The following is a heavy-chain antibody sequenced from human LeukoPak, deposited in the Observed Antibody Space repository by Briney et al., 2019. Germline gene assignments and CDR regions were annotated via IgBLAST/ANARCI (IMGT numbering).Heavy chain of an antibody. V-gene: IGHV4-59*01. Sequence: SETLSLTCTVSGDSISSYYWGWIRQPPGKGLEWIGYIYYSGSTNYNPPLKSRVTISVDTSKNQFSLNLNSVTAADTAVYYCARGTGDHYYYYHMDVWGKGTTVTVSS. CDR2: IYYSGST. CDR3: ARGTGDHYYYYHMDV. CDR1: GDSISSYY. D-gene: IGHD3-16*01. J-gene: IGHJ6*03.